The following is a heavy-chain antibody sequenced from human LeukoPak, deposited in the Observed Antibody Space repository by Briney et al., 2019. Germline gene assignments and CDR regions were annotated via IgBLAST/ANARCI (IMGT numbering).Heavy chain of an antibody. Sequence: SETLSLTCAVYGGSFSGYYWSWIRQPPGKGLEWIGEINHSGSTNYNPSLKSRVTISVDTSKNQFSLKLSSVTAADTAVYYCARLTVTTTSFYYYYYYYMDVWGKGTTVTVSS. V-gene: IGHV4-34*01. D-gene: IGHD4-11*01. CDR1: GGSFSGYY. CDR2: INHSGST. J-gene: IGHJ6*03. CDR3: ARLTVTTTSFYYYYYYYMDV.